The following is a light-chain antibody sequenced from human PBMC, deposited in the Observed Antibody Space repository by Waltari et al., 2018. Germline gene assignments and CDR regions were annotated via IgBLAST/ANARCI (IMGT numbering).Light chain of an antibody. Sequence: SYELTQPPSVSVSPGQTARITCSGDALSKKYAYWHQKKSGQGPVAVIYEDSKRSSGIPERFSGSRSGTMATLTITGAQEEDEADYYCDSTDSSGNPSFGTGTKVTVL. V-gene: IGLV3-10*01. J-gene: IGLJ1*01. CDR3: DSTDSSGNPS. CDR2: EDS. CDR1: ALSKKY.